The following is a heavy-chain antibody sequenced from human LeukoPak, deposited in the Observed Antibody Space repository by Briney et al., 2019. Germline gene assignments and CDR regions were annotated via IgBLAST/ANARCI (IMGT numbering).Heavy chain of an antibody. CDR2: INWNGGST. CDR1: GFTFDDYG. Sequence: PGGSLRLSCAASGFTFDDYGMSWVRQAPGKGLEWVSGINWNGGSTGYADSVKGRFTISRDNAKNSLYLQMNSLRAEDTAVYYCAKGPSVDYYYYMDVWGKGTTVTVSS. D-gene: IGHD2-2*01. V-gene: IGHV3-20*04. J-gene: IGHJ6*03. CDR3: AKGPSVDYYYYMDV.